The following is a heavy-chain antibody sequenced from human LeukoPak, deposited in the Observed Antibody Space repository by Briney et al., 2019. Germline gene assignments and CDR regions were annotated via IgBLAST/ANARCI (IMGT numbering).Heavy chain of an antibody. CDR2: IYSRGST. CDR3: ARSIGYGSGVPSGYFDY. J-gene: IGHJ4*02. D-gene: IGHD3-10*01. Sequence: GGSLRLSCAASGFTVSSNYMSWVRQAPGRGLEWVSVIYSRGSTYYADSVKGRFTISRDNSKNTLYLQMNSLRAKDTAVYYCARSIGYGSGVPSGYFDYWGQGTLVTVSS. V-gene: IGHV3-66*01. CDR1: GFTVSSNY.